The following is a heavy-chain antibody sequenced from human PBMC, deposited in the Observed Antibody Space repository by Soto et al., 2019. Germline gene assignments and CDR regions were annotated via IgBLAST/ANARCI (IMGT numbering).Heavy chain of an antibody. CDR1: GYTFTSYG. D-gene: IGHD4-17*01. J-gene: IGHJ4*02. V-gene: IGHV1-18*04. CDR2: ISAYNGNT. Sequence: ASVKVSCKASGYTFTSYGISWVRQAPGQGLEWMGWISAYNGNTNYAQKLQGRVTMTTDTSTSTAYMELRSLRSDDTAVYYCARARSGLPLTSPDYWGQGTLVTVSS. CDR3: ARARSGLPLTSPDY.